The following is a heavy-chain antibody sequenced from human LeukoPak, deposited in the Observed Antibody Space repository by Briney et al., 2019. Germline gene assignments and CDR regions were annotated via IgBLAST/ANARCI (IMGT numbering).Heavy chain of an antibody. CDR3: ARDNYGDYYYYYMDV. D-gene: IGHD4-17*01. CDR2: IYSGGGTT. CDR1: GFTVSSHY. V-gene: IGHV3-53*01. J-gene: IGHJ6*03. Sequence: GGSLRLSCAASGFTVSSHYMSWVRQAPGKGLEWVSVIYSGGGTTYYADSVKGRFTISRDNSRNTLYLQMNSLRAEDTAVYYCARDNYGDYYYYYMDVWGKGTTVTVSS.